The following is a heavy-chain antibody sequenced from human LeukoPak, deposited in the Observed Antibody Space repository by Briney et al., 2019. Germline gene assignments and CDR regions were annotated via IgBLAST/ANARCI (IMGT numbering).Heavy chain of an antibody. J-gene: IGHJ3*02. Sequence: SETLSLTYTVSGGSISSSSYYWGWIRQPPGKGLEWIGSIYYSGSTYYNPSLKSRVTISVDTSKNQFSLKLSSVTAADTAVYYCARRAQDDFWSGYRQTFDIWGQGTMVTVSS. CDR1: GGSISSSSYY. CDR2: IYYSGST. CDR3: ARRAQDDFWSGYRQTFDI. V-gene: IGHV4-39*01. D-gene: IGHD3-3*01.